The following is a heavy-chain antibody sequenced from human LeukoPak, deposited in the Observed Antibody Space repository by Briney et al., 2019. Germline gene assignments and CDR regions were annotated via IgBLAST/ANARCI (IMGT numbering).Heavy chain of an antibody. J-gene: IGHJ4*02. CDR1: GFTFSSYS. D-gene: IGHD3-9*01. Sequence: GGSLRLSCAASGFTFSSYSMNWVRQAPGKGLEWVSYISSSSSTIYYADSVKGRFTISRDNAKNSLYLQMNSLRAEDTAVYYCARDYDILTGYLGGWGQGTLVTVSS. CDR2: ISSSSSTI. V-gene: IGHV3-48*04. CDR3: ARDYDILTGYLGG.